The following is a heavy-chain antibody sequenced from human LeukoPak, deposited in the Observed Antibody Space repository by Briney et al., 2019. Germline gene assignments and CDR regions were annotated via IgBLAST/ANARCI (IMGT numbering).Heavy chain of an antibody. CDR1: GGSISSYY. CDR3: ARGTNYYDSSGYLPNY. J-gene: IGHJ4*02. D-gene: IGHD3-22*01. CDR2: IYYSGST. Sequence: SETLSLTCTVSGGSISSYYWSWIRQPPGKGLEWIGYIYYSGSTNYNPSLKSRVTISVDTSKNQFSLKLSSVTAADTAVYYCARGTNYYDSSGYLPNYWGQGTLVTVSS. V-gene: IGHV4-59*01.